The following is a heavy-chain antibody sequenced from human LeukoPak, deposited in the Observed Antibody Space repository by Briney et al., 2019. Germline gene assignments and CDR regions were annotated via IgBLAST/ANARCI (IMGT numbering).Heavy chain of an antibody. CDR1: GFTVSSNY. CDR2: IYTDGST. D-gene: IGHD4-23*01. J-gene: IGHJ4*02. Sequence: GGSLRLSCAASGFTVSSNYMSWVRQAPGKGLEWVSVIYTDGSTNYADSVKGRVTISRDNSKNMLFLQMNSLRAEDTAVYYCASGGNSFYFDYRGQGTLVTVSS. V-gene: IGHV3-66*01. CDR3: ASGGNSFYFDY.